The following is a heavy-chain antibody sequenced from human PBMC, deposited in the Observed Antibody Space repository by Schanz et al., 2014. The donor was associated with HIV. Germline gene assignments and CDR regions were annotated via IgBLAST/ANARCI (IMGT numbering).Heavy chain of an antibody. CDR3: AREKTTLNWFDP. Sequence: QVQLVQSGAEVKKPGASVKVSCKASGYTFINYDIHWVRQASGLGLEWMGWISPSNGNTNYAQKFQGRVTMTTDTSTSTAYMDLRSLRSDDTAVYYCAREKTTLNWFDPWGQGTLVTVSS. J-gene: IGHJ5*02. V-gene: IGHV1-18*01. CDR2: ISPSNGNT. CDR1: GYTFINYD.